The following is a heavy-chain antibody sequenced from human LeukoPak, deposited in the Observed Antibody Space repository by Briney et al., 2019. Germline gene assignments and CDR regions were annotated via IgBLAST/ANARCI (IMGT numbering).Heavy chain of an antibody. CDR3: ARGRGYGALAAAGTDYYYYMDV. CDR1: GYSFTNYD. D-gene: IGHD6-13*01. V-gene: IGHV1-8*03. CDR2: MNPKSGDT. J-gene: IGHJ6*03. Sequence: ASVKVSCKASGYSFTNYDINWVRQATGQGLEWMGWMNPKSGDTGYSQKFQGRVFITRDTSINTAYMELSSLGSDDTAVYYCARGRGYGALAAAGTDYYYYMDVWGKGTTVTISS.